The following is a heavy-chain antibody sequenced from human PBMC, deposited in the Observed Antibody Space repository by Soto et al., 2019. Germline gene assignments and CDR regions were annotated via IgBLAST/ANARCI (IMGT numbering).Heavy chain of an antibody. CDR2: IIPMFDKS. J-gene: IGHJ4*02. Sequence: QVQLVQSGAEVKKPGSSVKVSCKASGGTFSTYAINWLRQAPGQGLEWMGDIIPMFDKSNYAQKFQGRVTIXXXXXXXXXXXXXXXXXXXXXXXXXCXREAKVHTPVFGFWGQGTLVTVSS. D-gene: IGHD1-26*01. CDR3: XREAKVHTPVFGF. CDR1: GGTFSTYA. V-gene: IGHV1-69*01.